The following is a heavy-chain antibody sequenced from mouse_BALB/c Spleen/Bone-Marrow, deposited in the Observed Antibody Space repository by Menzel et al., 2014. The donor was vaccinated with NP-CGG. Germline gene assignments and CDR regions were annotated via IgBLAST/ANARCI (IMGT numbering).Heavy chain of an antibody. D-gene: IGHD2-10*02. V-gene: IGHV7-1*02. J-gene: IGHJ3*01. CDR2: SRNKAKYYTT. CDR3: ARDVGYGNYFVY. Sequence: EVKLVESGGGLVQPGDSLRLSCATSGFTFSDFYMERVRQPPGKRLEWIAASRNKAKYYTTEYSASVKGRFIVSRDTSQSVLYPQMNALRAEDTAIYYCARDVGYGNYFVYWGQGTLVTVSA. CDR1: GFTFSDFY.